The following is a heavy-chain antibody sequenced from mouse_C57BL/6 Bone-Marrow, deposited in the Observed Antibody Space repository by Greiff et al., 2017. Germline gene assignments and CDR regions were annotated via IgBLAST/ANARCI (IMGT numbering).Heavy chain of an antibody. CDR3: AREVITTVVGDY. CDR1: GYTFTSYW. V-gene: IGHV1-55*01. CDR2: IYPGSGST. D-gene: IGHD1-1*01. J-gene: IGHJ2*01. Sequence: QVQLKQPGAELVKPGASVKMSCKASGYTFTSYWITWVKQRPGQGLEWIGDIYPGSGSTNYNEKFKSKATLTVDTSSSTAYMQLSSLTSEDSAVYYCAREVITTVVGDYWGQGTTLTVSS.